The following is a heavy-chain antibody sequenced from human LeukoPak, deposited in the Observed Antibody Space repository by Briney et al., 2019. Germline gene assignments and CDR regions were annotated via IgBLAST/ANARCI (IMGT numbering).Heavy chain of an antibody. J-gene: IGHJ4*02. V-gene: IGHV4-34*01. CDR3: AREPIWSGYYWFDY. CDR2: IDNRGST. CDR1: GGSFSAYF. D-gene: IGHD3-3*01. Sequence: SETLSLTCTVYGGSFSAYFWSWIRQPPGKGLEWIGEIDNRGSTACNQSLKSRVTISIDTSKNQFSLKLTSVTAEDTAVYYCAREPIWSGYYWFDYWGQGTLVTVSS.